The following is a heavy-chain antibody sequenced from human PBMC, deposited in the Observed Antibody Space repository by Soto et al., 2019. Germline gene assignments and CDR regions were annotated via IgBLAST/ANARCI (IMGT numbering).Heavy chain of an antibody. D-gene: IGHD3-22*01. Sequence: GGSLRLSCAASGFTFSSYALHWVRQAPGKGLEWVAVISYDGSNKYYADSVKGRFTISRDNSKNTLYLQMNSLRAEDTAVYYCARDQLYYNDISGRPLNAFDVWGQGTMVTVSS. V-gene: IGHV3-30-3*01. CDR1: GFTFSSYA. J-gene: IGHJ3*01. CDR2: ISYDGSNK. CDR3: ARDQLYYNDISGRPLNAFDV.